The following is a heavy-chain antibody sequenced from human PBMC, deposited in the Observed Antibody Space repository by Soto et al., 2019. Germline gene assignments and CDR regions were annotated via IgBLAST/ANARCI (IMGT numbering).Heavy chain of an antibody. J-gene: IGHJ4*02. CDR1: GDSINSDNYY. V-gene: IGHV4-39*01. Sequence: QLQLQESGPGLVKPSETLSLTCSVSGDSINSDNYYWGWIRQPPGKGLEWIGSIYYRGNTYYNPSLTPRVTISLDKSKRQFSLQLHSVTAADSAVYFCARLEGLATISYYFDYWGQGTLVTVSS. D-gene: IGHD3-9*01. CDR3: ARLEGLATISYYFDY. CDR2: IYYRGNT.